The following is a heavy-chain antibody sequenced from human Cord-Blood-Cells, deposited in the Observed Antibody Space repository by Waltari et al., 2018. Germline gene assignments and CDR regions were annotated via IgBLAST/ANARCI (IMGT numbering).Heavy chain of an antibody. D-gene: IGHD1-26*01. CDR1: GGTFSSYA. CDR2: ITPTFGTA. CDR3: ARAGGSVGATIDYFDY. Sequence: QVQLVQSGAEVKKPGSSVKVSCKASGGTFSSYAISWVRQAPGQGLEWRGGITPTFGTANDAQKFQCRSTISADESTSTAYMELSSLRSEDTAVYYCARAGGSVGATIDYFDYWGQGTLVTVSS. J-gene: IGHJ4*02. V-gene: IGHV1-69*01.